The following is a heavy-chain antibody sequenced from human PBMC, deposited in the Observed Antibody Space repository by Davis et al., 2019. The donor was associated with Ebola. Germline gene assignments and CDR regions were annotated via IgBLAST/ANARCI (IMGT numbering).Heavy chain of an antibody. CDR2: IYYSGST. CDR1: GGSISSYY. V-gene: IGHV4-59*08. J-gene: IGHJ4*02. CDR3: ASLLGYCSGSSCYGG. D-gene: IGHD2-15*01. Sequence: SETLSLTCTVSGGSISSYYWSWIRQPPGKGLEWIGYIYYSGSTNYNPSLKSRVTISVDTSKNQFSLKLSSVTAADTAVYYCASLLGYCSGSSCYGGWGQGTLVTVSS.